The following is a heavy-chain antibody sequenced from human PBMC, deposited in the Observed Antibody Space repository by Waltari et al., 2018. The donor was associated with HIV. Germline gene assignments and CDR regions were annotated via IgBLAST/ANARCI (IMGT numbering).Heavy chain of an antibody. CDR2: FDPEDGEI. Sequence: QVQLVQSGAAVKKPGASVQVSCKVFGYSLSELSMHGVRQAPGKGPEWMGVFDPEDGEIIYAQHFQGRVTMTEDTSTDTAYMELSSLRSEDTAVYYCATASRVVVTDRAAFDYWGQGTLVTVSS. CDR3: ATASRVVVTDRAAFDY. CDR1: GYSLSELS. V-gene: IGHV1-24*01. J-gene: IGHJ4*02. D-gene: IGHD2-21*02.